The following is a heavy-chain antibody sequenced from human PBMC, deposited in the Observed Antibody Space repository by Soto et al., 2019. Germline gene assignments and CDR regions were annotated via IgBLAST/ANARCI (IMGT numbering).Heavy chain of an antibody. J-gene: IGHJ6*02. V-gene: IGHV4-34*01. D-gene: IGHD6-13*01. CDR3: ARAGAAAGLTYYYYYYGMDV. CDR2: INHSGST. Sequence: QVQLQQWGAGLLKPSETLSLTCAVYGGSFSGYYWSWIRQPPGKGLEWIGEINHSGSTNYNPSLKSRVTISVDTSKNQCSLKLSSVTAADTAVYYCARAGAAAGLTYYYYYYGMDVWGQGTTVTVSS. CDR1: GGSFSGYY.